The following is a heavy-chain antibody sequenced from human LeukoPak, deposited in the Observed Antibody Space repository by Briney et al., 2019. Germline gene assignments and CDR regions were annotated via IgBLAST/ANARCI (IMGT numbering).Heavy chain of an antibody. Sequence: SETLSLTCTVSGGSISSYHWSWIRQPPGKGLEWIGYIYYSGSTNYNPSLKSRVTISVDTSKNQFSPKLSSVTAADTAVYYCARHHRERYYYGSGSYYGPLDYWGQGTLVTVSS. CDR3: ARHHRERYYYGSGSYYGPLDY. CDR1: GGSISSYH. J-gene: IGHJ4*02. V-gene: IGHV4-59*08. CDR2: IYYSGST. D-gene: IGHD3-10*01.